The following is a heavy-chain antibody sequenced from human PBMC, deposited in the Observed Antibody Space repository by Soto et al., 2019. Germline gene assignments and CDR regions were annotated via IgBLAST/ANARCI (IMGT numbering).Heavy chain of an antibody. J-gene: IGHJ4*02. V-gene: IGHV1-8*01. CDR3: ARGRSYGFPFDY. CDR2: MNPNSGNT. D-gene: IGHD5-18*01. Sequence: ASVKVSCKASGYTFTSYDINWVRQATGQGLEWMGWMNPNSGNTGYAQKFKGRVTMTRNTSISTAYMELNSLRSEDTAVYYCARGRSYGFPFDYWGQGTPVTV. CDR1: GYTFTSYD.